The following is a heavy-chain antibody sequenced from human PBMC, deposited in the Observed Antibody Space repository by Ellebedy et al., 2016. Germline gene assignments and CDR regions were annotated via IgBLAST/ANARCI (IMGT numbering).Heavy chain of an antibody. V-gene: IGHV3-9*01. CDR3: AKGLWFGELFG. CDR2: ISWNSGSI. D-gene: IGHD3-10*01. J-gene: IGHJ4*02. Sequence: SLKISCAASGFTFDDYAMHWVRQAPGKGLEWVSGISWNSGSIGYADSVKGRFTISRDNAKNSLYLQMNSLRAEDTALYYCAKGLWFGELFGWGQGTLVTVSS. CDR1: GFTFDDYA.